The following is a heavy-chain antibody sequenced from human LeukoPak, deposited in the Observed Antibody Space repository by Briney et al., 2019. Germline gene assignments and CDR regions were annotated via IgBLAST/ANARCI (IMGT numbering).Heavy chain of an antibody. D-gene: IGHD5-18*01. CDR2: IYYSGGT. Sequence: TSQTLSLTCTVSGGSISSGDYYWSWIRQPPGKGLEWIGYIYYSGGTYYNPSLKSRVTISVDTSKNQFSLKLSSVTAADTAVYYCATVDTAMVTRDYWGQGTLVTVSS. CDR1: GGSISSGDYY. CDR3: ATVDTAMVTRDY. J-gene: IGHJ4*02. V-gene: IGHV4-30-4*08.